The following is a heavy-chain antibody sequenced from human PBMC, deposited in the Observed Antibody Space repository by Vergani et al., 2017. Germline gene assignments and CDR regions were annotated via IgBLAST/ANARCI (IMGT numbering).Heavy chain of an antibody. Sequence: QVQLQESGPGLLKPSQTLSLTCTVSVASVSRGTYYWTWIRQPAGKKLEWIDRMYTSGHTIYNPSLESRVTMSVDTSKNQFSLQLSSVTAADTAVYYCARASHCINCYSEGPNGPGYYYTDVWGKGTTVTVSS. CDR2: MYTSGHT. D-gene: IGHD2-21*01. J-gene: IGHJ6*03. V-gene: IGHV4-61*02. CDR1: VASVSRGTYY. CDR3: ARASHCINCYSEGPNGPGYYYTDV.